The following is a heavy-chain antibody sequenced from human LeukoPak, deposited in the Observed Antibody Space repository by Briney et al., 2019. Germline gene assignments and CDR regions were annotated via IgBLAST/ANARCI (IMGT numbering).Heavy chain of an antibody. D-gene: IGHD4-11*01. V-gene: IGHV4-59*08. Sequence: SETLSLTCSVSGGSINNYHWSWIRQSPGKGLEWIGYIYYSGSTNYNPSLKSRVTISVDTSKNQFSLKLSSVTAADTAVYYCARQRNYDFDYWGQGTLVTVSS. CDR1: GGSINNYH. J-gene: IGHJ4*02. CDR3: ARQRNYDFDY. CDR2: IYYSGST.